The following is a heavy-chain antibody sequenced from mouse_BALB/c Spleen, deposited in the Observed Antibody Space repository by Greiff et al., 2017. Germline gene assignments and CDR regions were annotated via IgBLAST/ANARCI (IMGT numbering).Heavy chain of an antibody. D-gene: IGHD2-10*02. J-gene: IGHJ2*01. V-gene: IGHV3-6*02. CDR3: ASANLDYFDY. CDR2: ISYDGSN. CDR1: GYSITSGYY. Sequence: EVQLQESGPGLVKPSQSLSLTCSVTGYSITSGYYWNWIRQFPGNKLEWMGYISYDGSNNYNPSLKNRISITRDTSKNQFFLKLNSVTTEDTATYYCASANLDYFDYWGQGTTLTVSS.